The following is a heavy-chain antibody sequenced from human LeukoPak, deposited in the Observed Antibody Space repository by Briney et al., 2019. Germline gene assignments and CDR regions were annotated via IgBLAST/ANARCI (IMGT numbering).Heavy chain of an antibody. J-gene: IGHJ6*03. CDR3: ARISPMTTFPKYYYYMDV. CDR2: ISAYNGNT. CDR1: GYTFTSYG. V-gene: IGHV1-18*01. Sequence: ASVKVSCKASGYTFTSYGISWVRQAPGQGLEWMGWISAYNGNTNYAQKLQGRVTMTTGTSTSTAYMELRSLRSDDTAVYYCARISPMTTFPKYYYYMDVWGKGTTVTVSS. D-gene: IGHD3-16*01.